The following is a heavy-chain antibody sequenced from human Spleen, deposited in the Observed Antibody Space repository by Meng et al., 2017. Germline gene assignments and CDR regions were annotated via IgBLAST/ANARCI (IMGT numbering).Heavy chain of an antibody. J-gene: IGHJ4*02. CDR1: GYTFATFW. CDR3: ARRSGSSWYEPFDF. D-gene: IGHD6-13*01. Sequence: GESLKISCKGSGYTFATFWIGWVRQMPGKGLEWMGIIYPGDSDIRYSPSFQDQVTISADKSISTAYLQWSSLKASDSAIYYCARRSGSSWYEPFDFWGQGTLVPSPQ. V-gene: IGHV5-51*01. CDR2: IYPGDSDI.